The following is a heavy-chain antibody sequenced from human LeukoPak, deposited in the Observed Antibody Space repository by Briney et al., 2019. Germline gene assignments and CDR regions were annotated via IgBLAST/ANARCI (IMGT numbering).Heavy chain of an antibody. D-gene: IGHD3-9*01. CDR1: GFTFSSYS. V-gene: IGHV3-48*01. CDR2: ISSSSSTI. CDR3: ARLLTGYYKGPFDI. J-gene: IGHJ3*02. Sequence: GGSLRLSCAASGFTFSSYSMNWVRQAPGKGLEWVSYISSSSSTIYYADSVKGRFTISRDNAKNSLYLQMNSLRAEDTAVYYCARLLTGYYKGPFDIWGQGTMVTVSS.